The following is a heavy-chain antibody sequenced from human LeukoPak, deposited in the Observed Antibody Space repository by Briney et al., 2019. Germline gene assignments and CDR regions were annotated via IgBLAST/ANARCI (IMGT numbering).Heavy chain of an antibody. CDR2: INANSGDT. CDR3: ARSQFAYCTNGVCYTSCFDY. J-gene: IGHJ4*02. Sequence: ASVKVSCKASGYTFSGYYMHWVRQAPGQGLEWMGWINANSGDTNYAQKFQGRVTMTRDTSINTAFMELSRLKSDDTAVYYCARSQFAYCTNGVCYTSCFDYWGQGTLVTVSS. V-gene: IGHV1-2*02. CDR1: GYTFSGYY. D-gene: IGHD2-8*01.